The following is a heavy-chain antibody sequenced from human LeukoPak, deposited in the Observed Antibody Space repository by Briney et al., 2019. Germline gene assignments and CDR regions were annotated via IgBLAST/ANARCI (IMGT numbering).Heavy chain of an antibody. CDR2: IYYSGST. CDR1: GGSISSYY. J-gene: IGHJ3*02. D-gene: IGHD3-22*01. V-gene: IGHV4-59*08. CDR3: ARLGYYDSSGYYLSVGAFDI. Sequence: PSETLSLTCTVSGGSISSYYWSWIRQPPGKGLEWIGYIYYSGSTNYNPSFKSRVTISVDTSKNQFSLKLSSVTAADTAVYYCARLGYYDSSGYYLSVGAFDIWGQGTMVTVSS.